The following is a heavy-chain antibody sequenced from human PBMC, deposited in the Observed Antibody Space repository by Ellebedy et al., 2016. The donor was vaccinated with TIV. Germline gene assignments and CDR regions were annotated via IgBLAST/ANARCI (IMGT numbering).Heavy chain of an antibody. CDR3: ARSGDAWGIDF. D-gene: IGHD3-16*01. Sequence: MPSETLSLTCTVSGGSITSSTYYWGWIRQPPGKGLEWIATIYYDGTTYYNPSLKRRVTISGDTSKKQFSLKLRSVTAADTAVYYCARSGDAWGIDFWGQGTLVTVSS. CDR1: GGSITSSTYY. V-gene: IGHV4-39*01. J-gene: IGHJ4*02. CDR2: IYYDGTT.